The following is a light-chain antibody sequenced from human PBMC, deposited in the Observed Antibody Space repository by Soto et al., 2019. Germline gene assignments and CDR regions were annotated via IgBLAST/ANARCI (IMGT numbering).Light chain of an antibody. CDR2: GAS. J-gene: IGKJ4*01. CDR3: QQYDSSPLP. V-gene: IGKV3-20*01. CDR1: KSLRSSW. Sequence: ENLLTQSPGTLSLSPGERATLSCRARKSLRSSWLAWYQQKPGQVPRLLIYGASSRATAIPDRFCGSGSGTEFTLTISRLEPEDFAVYFCQQYDSSPLPFGGGTRVEIK.